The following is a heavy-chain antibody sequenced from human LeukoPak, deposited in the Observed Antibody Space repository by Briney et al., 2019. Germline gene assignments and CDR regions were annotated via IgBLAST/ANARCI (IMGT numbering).Heavy chain of an antibody. D-gene: IGHD3-22*01. J-gene: IGHJ4*02. CDR2: ISSSSSYI. CDR1: GFTFSSYS. V-gene: IGHV3-21*01. Sequence: GGSLRLSCAASGFTFSSYSMNWVRQAPGKGLEWVSSISSSSSYIYYADSVKGRFTISRDNAKNSLYLQMNSLRAEDTAVYYCAGDYYDSSGYFDYWGQGTLVTVSS. CDR3: AGDYYDSSGYFDY.